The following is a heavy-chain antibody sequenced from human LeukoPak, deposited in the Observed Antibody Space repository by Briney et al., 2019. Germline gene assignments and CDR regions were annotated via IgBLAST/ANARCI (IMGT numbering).Heavy chain of an antibody. CDR2: IYHSGST. J-gene: IGHJ5*02. D-gene: IGHD3-3*01. Sequence: PSETLSLTCAVYGGSFSGYYWSWIRQPPGKGLEWIGYIYHSGSTYYNPSLKSRVTISVDRSKNQFSLKLSSVTAADTAVYYCARSTYYDFWSGYGPGGWFDPWGQGTLVTASS. CDR1: GGSFSGYY. CDR3: ARSTYYDFWSGYGPGGWFDP. V-gene: IGHV4-30-2*01.